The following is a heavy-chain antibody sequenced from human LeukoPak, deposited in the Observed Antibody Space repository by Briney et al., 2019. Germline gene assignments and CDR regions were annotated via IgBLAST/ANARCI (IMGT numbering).Heavy chain of an antibody. CDR2: IYYSGST. CDR3: ARLLMKSGYCRGGSCYSDTYYYGMDV. D-gene: IGHD2-15*01. Sequence: SETLSLTYTVSGGSISSYYWSWIRQPPGKGLEWIGYIYYSGSTNYNPSLKSRVTISVDTSKNQFSLKLSSVTAADTAVYYCARLLMKSGYCRGGSCYSDTYYYGMDVWGKGTTVTVSS. J-gene: IGHJ6*04. V-gene: IGHV4-59*01. CDR1: GGSISSYY.